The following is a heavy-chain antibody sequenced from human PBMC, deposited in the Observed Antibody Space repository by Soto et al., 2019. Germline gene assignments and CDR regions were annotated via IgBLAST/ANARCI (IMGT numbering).Heavy chain of an antibody. J-gene: IGHJ6*02. V-gene: IGHV3-33*01. D-gene: IGHD3-22*01. CDR3: ARDQQRGYYDSSGYFRDYYYYGMDV. Sequence: QVQLVESGGGVVQPGRSLRLSCAASGFTFSSYGMHWVRQAPGKGLEWVAVIWYDGSNKYYADSVKGRFTISRDNSKNTLYLQMNSLRAEDTAVYYCARDQQRGYYDSSGYFRDYYYYGMDVWGQGTTVTVSS. CDR1: GFTFSSYG. CDR2: IWYDGSNK.